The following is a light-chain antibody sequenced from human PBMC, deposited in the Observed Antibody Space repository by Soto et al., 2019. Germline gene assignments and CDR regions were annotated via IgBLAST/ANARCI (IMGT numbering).Light chain of an antibody. CDR2: EVT. CDR1: SNDIGGFNY. J-gene: IGLJ2*01. CDR3: SSFTSSTAVE. V-gene: IGLV2-14*01. Sequence: QSALTQPASVSGSPGQSITISCTGTSNDIGGFNYVSWYQHHPGKAPKLIISEVTKRPSGVSHRFSGSKSGNTASLTIFGLQAEDEADYYCSSFTSSTAVEFGGGTKLTVL.